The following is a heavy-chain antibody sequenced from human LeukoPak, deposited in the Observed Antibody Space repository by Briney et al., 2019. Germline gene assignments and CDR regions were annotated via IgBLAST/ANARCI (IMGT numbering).Heavy chain of an antibody. CDR1: GFTFSSYG. CDR3: AKDLRQLANFDY. D-gene: IGHD6-13*01. Sequence: GGSLRLSCAASGFTFSSYGMHWVRQAPGKGLEWVSGFGGGGGPTYYADSVKGRFTISRDNSKNTLYLQMNSLRADDTAVYYCAKDLRQLANFDYWGQGTLVTVSS. J-gene: IGHJ4*02. V-gene: IGHV3-23*01. CDR2: FGGGGGPT.